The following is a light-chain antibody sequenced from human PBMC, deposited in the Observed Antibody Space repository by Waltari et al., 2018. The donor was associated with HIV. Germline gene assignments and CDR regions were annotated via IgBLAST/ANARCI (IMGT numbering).Light chain of an antibody. V-gene: IGLV8-61*01. Sequence: QTEVTQEPSVSVSPGGTVTVTCALASGSVSTTYFASWYHQTQGHRTPFQPPSPLIYNPSSRSSGVPDRFSGSILGNKAALTITGAQADDDGDYYCVLSLAGGLKAFGGGTRLTVL. CDR2: NPS. CDR3: VLSLAGGLKA. J-gene: IGLJ2*01. CDR1: SGSVSTTYF.